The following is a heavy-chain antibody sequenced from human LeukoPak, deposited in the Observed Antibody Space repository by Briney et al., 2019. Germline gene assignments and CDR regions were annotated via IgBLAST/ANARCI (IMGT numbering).Heavy chain of an antibody. CDR2: IYTSGST. CDR3: ARGPGYSHAELLNY. Sequence: SETLSLTCTVSGGSISSYYWSWIRQPAGKGLEWIGRIYTSGSTNYNPSLKSRVTMSVDTSKNQFSLKLSSVTAADTAVYYCARGPGYSHAELLNYWGQGTLVTVSS. J-gene: IGHJ4*02. V-gene: IGHV4-4*07. CDR1: GGSISSYY. D-gene: IGHD5-18*01.